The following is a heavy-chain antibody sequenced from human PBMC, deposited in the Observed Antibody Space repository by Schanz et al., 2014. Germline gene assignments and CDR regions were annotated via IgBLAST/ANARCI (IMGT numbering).Heavy chain of an antibody. CDR1: GFAFSSYG. CDR3: AKTPREYCNYDNCPNWFDS. J-gene: IGHJ5*01. V-gene: IGHV3-30*02. D-gene: IGHD2-15*01. CDR2: INSDGTKR. Sequence: VQLLESGGGLVQPGGSLRLSCLASGFAFSSYGMNWLRQAPGKGLEWVAFINSDGTKRFYADSVKSRFTISRDNSRNTLYLQMNSLRAEDTAVYYCAKTPREYCNYDNCPNWFDSWGQGTLVTASS.